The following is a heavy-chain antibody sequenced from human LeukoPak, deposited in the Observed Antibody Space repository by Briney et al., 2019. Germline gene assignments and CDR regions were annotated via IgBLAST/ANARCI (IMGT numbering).Heavy chain of an antibody. D-gene: IGHD6-13*01. CDR3: AIPTIAGPGGIYYYYYYMDV. CDR2: INPNSGGT. Sequence: ASVKVSCKASGYTFTGFHMHWVRQAPGQGLEWMGRINPNSGGTNYAQKFQGRVTMTRDTAISTAYMELTSLKSDDTAVYYCAIPTIAGPGGIYYYYYYMDVWGKGTTVTVSS. CDR1: GYTFTGFH. J-gene: IGHJ6*03. V-gene: IGHV1-2*02.